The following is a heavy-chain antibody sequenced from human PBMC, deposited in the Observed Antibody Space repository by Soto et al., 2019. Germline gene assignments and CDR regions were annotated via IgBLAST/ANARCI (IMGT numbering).Heavy chain of an antibody. CDR2: INAGNGNT. Sequence: ASVKVSCKASGYTFTSYGMHWVRQAPGQRLEWMGWINAGNGNTKYSQKFQGRVTITRDTSASTAYMELNSLRSEDTAVYYCARSDGPLGDSWGQGTLVTAPQ. D-gene: IGHD4-17*01. V-gene: IGHV1-3*01. CDR1: GYTFTSYG. CDR3: ARSDGPLGDS. J-gene: IGHJ5*01.